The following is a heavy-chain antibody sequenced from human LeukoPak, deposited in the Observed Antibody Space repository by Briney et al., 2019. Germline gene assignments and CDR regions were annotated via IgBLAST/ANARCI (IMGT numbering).Heavy chain of an antibody. CDR3: ARGVYFVASYSMDV. CDR1: GGSVSSGSYY. J-gene: IGHJ6*02. CDR2: IYYSGST. V-gene: IGHV4-61*01. Sequence: SETLSLTCTVSGGSVSSGSYYWSWIQQPPGKGLEWIGYIYYSGSTNYNPSLKSRVTISVDTSKNQFSLKLSSVTAADTAVYYCARGVYFVASYSMDVWGQGTTVTVSS. D-gene: IGHD3-9*01.